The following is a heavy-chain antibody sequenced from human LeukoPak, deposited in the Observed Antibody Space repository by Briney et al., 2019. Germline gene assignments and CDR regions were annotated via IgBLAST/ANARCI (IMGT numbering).Heavy chain of an antibody. J-gene: IGHJ4*02. Sequence: ETSETLSLTCTVSGGSISSYYWSWIRQPPGKGLEWIGYIYCSGSTNYNPSLKSRVTISVDTSKNQFSLKLSSVTAADTAVYYCARQGPVAGHFDYWGQGTLVTVSS. D-gene: IGHD6-19*01. CDR2: IYCSGST. CDR3: ARQGPVAGHFDY. V-gene: IGHV4-59*08. CDR1: GGSISSYY.